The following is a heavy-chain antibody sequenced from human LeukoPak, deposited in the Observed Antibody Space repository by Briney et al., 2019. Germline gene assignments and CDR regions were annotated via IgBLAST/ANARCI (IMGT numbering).Heavy chain of an antibody. J-gene: IGHJ4*02. D-gene: IGHD6-19*01. CDR1: GGSISSHY. CDR2: IYYSGNT. CDR3: ARINSGWYFDY. Sequence: PSETLSLTCIVSGGSISSHYWTWVRQPPGKGLEYIDYIYYSGNTNYNPSLKSRVTISVDRSKNQFSLKLTSVTAEDTAVYYCARINSGWYFDYWGQGTLVTVSS. V-gene: IGHV4-59*11.